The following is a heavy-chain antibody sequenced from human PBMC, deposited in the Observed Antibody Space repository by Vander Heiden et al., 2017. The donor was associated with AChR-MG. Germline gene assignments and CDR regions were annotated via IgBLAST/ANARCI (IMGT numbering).Heavy chain of an antibody. V-gene: IGHV3-21*01. Sequence: EVQLVESGGGRVKPGGSLGLSCAASGFTFSPYTMTWVRTAPGKGLEWVSSISGSGSIIYYTDSLKGRFTISRDNAKNSLYLQMNSLRAEDTAVYYCARGSSGWFGYWGQGTLVTVSS. CDR1: GFTFSPYT. D-gene: IGHD6-19*01. J-gene: IGHJ5*01. CDR2: ISGSGSII. CDR3: ARGSSGWFGY.